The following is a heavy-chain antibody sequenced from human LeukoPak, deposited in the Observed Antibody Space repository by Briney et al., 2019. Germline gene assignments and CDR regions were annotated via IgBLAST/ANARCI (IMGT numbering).Heavy chain of an antibody. CDR1: GFIFSTYS. D-gene: IGHD4-17*01. V-gene: IGHV3-21*01. CDR3: ARVKFGDYAVDY. Sequence: GGSLRLSCAPSGFIFSTYSMNWVRQAPGKGLEWVSSISGSSDYIYYADSVKGRFTISRDNAKNPLDLQMNGLRTEDTAVYYCARVKFGDYAVDYWGQGTLVTVSS. CDR2: ISGSSDYI. J-gene: IGHJ4*02.